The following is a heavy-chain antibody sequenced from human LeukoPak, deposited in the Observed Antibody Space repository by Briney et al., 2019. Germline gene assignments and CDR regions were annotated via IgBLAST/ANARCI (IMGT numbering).Heavy chain of an antibody. CDR3: ARDSGGDLWHYYYMDV. V-gene: IGHV6-1*01. Sequence: SQTLSLTCAISGDSVSSNSAAWNWIRQSPSRGLEWLGRTYYRSKWYNDYAVSGKSRITINPDTSKNQFSLQLNSVTPEDTTVYYCARDSGGDLWHYYYMDVWGKGTTVTVSS. J-gene: IGHJ6*03. CDR1: GDSVSSNSAA. CDR2: TYYRSKWYN. D-gene: IGHD2-21*01.